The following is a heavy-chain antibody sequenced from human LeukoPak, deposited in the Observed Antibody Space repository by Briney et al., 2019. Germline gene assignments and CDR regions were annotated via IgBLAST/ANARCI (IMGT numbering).Heavy chain of an antibody. Sequence: GGSLRLSCAASGFTVSSNYMSWARQAPGKGLEWVSVIYSGGSTYYADSVKGRFTISRDNSKNTLYLQMNSLRAEDTAVYYCARDGVVTGVSDYWGQGTLVTVSS. CDR2: IYSGGST. CDR3: ARDGVVTGVSDY. J-gene: IGHJ4*02. D-gene: IGHD2-21*02. CDR1: GFTVSSNY. V-gene: IGHV3-53*01.